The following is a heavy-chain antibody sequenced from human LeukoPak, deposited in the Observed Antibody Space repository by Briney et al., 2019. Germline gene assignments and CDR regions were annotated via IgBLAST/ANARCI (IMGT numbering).Heavy chain of an antibody. V-gene: IGHV4-59*06. D-gene: IGHD1-26*01. CDR1: GGSISSYY. Sequence: SETLSLTCTVSGGSISSYYWSWIRQHPGKGLEWIGYIYYSGSTYYNPSLKSRVTISVDTSKNQFSLKLSSVTAADTAVYYCAKDGTALEVGATVDYWGQGTLVTVSS. J-gene: IGHJ4*02. CDR2: IYYSGST. CDR3: AKDGTALEVGATVDY.